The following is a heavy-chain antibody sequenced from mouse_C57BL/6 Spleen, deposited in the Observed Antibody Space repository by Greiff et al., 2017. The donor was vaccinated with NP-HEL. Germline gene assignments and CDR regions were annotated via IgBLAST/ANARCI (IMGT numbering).Heavy chain of an antibody. D-gene: IGHD1-1*01. CDR1: GYTFTSYW. CDR2: IDPSDSYT. Sequence: QVHVKQPGAELVMPGASVKLSCKASGYTFTSYWMHWVKQRPGQGLEWIGEIDPSDSYTNYNQKFKGKSTLTVDKSSSTAYMQLSSLTSEDSAVYYCARGTTVPVVWGTGTTVTVSS. CDR3: ARGTTVPVV. V-gene: IGHV1-69*01. J-gene: IGHJ1*03.